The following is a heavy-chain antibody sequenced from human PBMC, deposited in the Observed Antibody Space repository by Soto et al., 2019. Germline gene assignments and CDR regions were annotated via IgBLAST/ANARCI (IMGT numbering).Heavy chain of an antibody. Sequence: QVQLVESGGGVVQPGRSLRLSCAAFGFTFSSYGMHWVRQAPGKGLEWVAVISYDGSNKYYADSVKGRFTISRDNSKNTLYLQMNSLRAEDTAVYYCAKDRKVFVYYYYGMDVWGQGTTVTVSS. CDR3: AKDRKVFVYYYYGMDV. D-gene: IGHD3-16*01. CDR2: ISYDGSNK. CDR1: GFTFSSYG. V-gene: IGHV3-30*18. J-gene: IGHJ6*02.